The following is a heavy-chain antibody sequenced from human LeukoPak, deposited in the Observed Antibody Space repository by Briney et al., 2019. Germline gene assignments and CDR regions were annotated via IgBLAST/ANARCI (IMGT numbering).Heavy chain of an antibody. CDR2: IIPIFGTA. CDR3: ARAVRDYGYYYYYMDV. D-gene: IGHD4/OR15-4a*01. V-gene: IGHV1-69*13. Sequence: VASVKVSCKASGGTFSSYAISWVRQAPGQGLEWMGGIIPIFGTANYAQKFQGRVTITADESTSTAYMELSSLRSEDTAVYYCARAVRDYGYYYYYMDVWGKGTTVTISS. J-gene: IGHJ6*03. CDR1: GGTFSSYA.